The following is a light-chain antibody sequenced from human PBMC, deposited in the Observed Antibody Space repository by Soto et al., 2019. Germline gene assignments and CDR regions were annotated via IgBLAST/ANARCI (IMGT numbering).Light chain of an antibody. V-gene: IGLV1-47*01. CDR2: RNN. CDR1: SSDVGGYNY. J-gene: IGLJ2*01. Sequence: QSALTQPASVSGSPGQSITISCTGTSSDVGGYNYVSWYQQHPGKAPKLLIYRNNERPSGVPDRFSGSKSGTSASLAISGLRSEDEADYHCAAWDDSLSGVVFGGGTKLTVL. CDR3: AAWDDSLSGVV.